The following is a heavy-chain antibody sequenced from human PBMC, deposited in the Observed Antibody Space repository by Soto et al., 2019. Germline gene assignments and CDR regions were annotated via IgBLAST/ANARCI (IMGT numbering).Heavy chain of an antibody. CDR1: XFTXDXXX. CDR2: ISWNSGSI. J-gene: IGHJ4*02. V-gene: IGHV3-9*01. D-gene: IGHD4-17*01. Sequence: EVQLVESGXGXVQXGXSLXXSXXASXFTXDXXXMXXVRXAPGKGLEWVSGISWNSGSIGYADSVKGRFTISRDNAKNSLYLQMNSLRAEDTALYYCAKDIGDYGDSSFDYWGQGTLVTVSS. CDR3: AKDIGDYGDSSFDY.